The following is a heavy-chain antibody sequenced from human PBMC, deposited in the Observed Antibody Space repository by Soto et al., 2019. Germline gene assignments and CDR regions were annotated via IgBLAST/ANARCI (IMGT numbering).Heavy chain of an antibody. CDR2: VSVSDHKT. J-gene: IGHJ3*01. CDR3: ALDPTGNYLGGFDF. CDR1: GFTFRSYA. Sequence: GGSLRLSCAASGFTFRSYAMTWVRQAPGKGLEWVSSVSVSDHKTYYAVPVKGRFTISRDDSKNTLFLQMNSLRVDDAAVYYCALDPTGNYLGGFDFWGHGTXVTVSS. V-gene: IGHV3-23*01. D-gene: IGHD4-4*01.